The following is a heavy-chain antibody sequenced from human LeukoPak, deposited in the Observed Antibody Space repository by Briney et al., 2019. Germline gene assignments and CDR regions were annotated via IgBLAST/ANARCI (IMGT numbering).Heavy chain of an antibody. J-gene: IGHJ6*02. D-gene: IGHD4-17*01. CDR3: ATSLPVTPFYYSGLDV. V-gene: IGHV3-11*01. CDR2: ISGSGNTI. CDR1: GFTFSDYY. Sequence: PGGSLRLSCAASGFTFSDYYMNWIRQAPGKGLEWVSFISGSGNTIYYADSVKGRVTISRDNAKNSLYLQMNSLTAEDTAVYYCATSLPVTPFYYSGLDVWGQGTTVTVSS.